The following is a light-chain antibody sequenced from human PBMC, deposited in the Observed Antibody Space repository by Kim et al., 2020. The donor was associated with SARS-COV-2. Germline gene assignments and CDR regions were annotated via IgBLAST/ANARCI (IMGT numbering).Light chain of an antibody. Sequence: SVGDRVTITCRASQDIANSLAWYQQKPGKVPNLLIYAASTLQSGVPSRFSGSGSGTQFTLTIGSLQTEDVATYYRQKYNSAPWTFGPGTKVEIK. V-gene: IGKV1-27*01. CDR2: AAS. CDR1: QDIANS. J-gene: IGKJ1*01. CDR3: QKYNSAPWT.